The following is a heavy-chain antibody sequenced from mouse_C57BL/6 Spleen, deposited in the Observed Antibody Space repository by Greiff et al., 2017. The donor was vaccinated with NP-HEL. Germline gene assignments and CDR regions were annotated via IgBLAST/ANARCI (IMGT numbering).Heavy chain of an antibody. D-gene: IGHD4-1*02. CDR1: GYTFTSYW. Sequence: VQLQQPGAELVRPGSSVKLSCKASGYTFTSYWMDWVKQRPGQGLEWIGNIYPSDSETHYNQKFKDKATLTVAKSSSTAYMQLSSLTSEDSAVYYCARSQLGRAWFAYWGQGTLVTVSA. J-gene: IGHJ3*01. V-gene: IGHV1-61*01. CDR3: ARSQLGRAWFAY. CDR2: IYPSDSET.